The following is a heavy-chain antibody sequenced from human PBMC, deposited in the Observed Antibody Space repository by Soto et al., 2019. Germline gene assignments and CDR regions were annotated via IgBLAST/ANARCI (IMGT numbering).Heavy chain of an antibody. CDR2: ISGSAGST. V-gene: IGHV3-23*01. CDR3: AKYVEGHYYYYYMDV. CDR1: GFTFSSYA. J-gene: IGHJ6*03. D-gene: IGHD3-16*01. Sequence: EVQLLESGGGLVQPGGSLRLSCAASGFTFSSYAMSWVRQAPGKGLEWVSAISGSAGSTSYADSAKGRFTISRDNPKNTLYLQMNSLRAEDTAVYYCAKYVEGHYYYYYMDVWGKGTTVTVSS.